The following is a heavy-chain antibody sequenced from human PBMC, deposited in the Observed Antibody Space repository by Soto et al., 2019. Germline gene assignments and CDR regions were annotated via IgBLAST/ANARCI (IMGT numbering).Heavy chain of an antibody. CDR1: GFTFSSYA. Sequence: XGSLRLSCAASGFTFSSYAMHWVRQAPGKGLEWVAVISYDGSNKYYADSVKGRFTISRDNSKNTLYLQMNSLRAEDTAEYYCAGGMDVWGQGTTVTVSS. CDR3: AGGMDV. CDR2: ISYDGSNK. V-gene: IGHV3-30-3*01. J-gene: IGHJ6*02.